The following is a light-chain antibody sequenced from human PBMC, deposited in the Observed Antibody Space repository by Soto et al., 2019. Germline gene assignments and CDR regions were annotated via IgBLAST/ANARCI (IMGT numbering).Light chain of an antibody. V-gene: IGLV3-21*02. CDR1: TTGSKS. CDR3: QVWDSRSSLMV. Sequence: SSELTQPPSLSVDPGQTASIACGGITTGSKSVHWYQQKPGQAPVLVVYDDSARPSGIPERFSGFSSGNTATLTITGVEAGDEADYYCQVWDSRSSLMVFGGGTKLTVL. J-gene: IGLJ3*02. CDR2: DDS.